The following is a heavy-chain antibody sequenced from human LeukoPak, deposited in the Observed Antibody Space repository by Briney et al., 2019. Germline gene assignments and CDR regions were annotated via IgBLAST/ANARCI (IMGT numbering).Heavy chain of an antibody. Sequence: SETLSLTCTVSGGSISNYYWSWIRQPPGKGLEWIGYIFYSGSTNYNPSLKSRVTMSVDTSKNQFSLKLSSVTAADTAVYYCARDRGPNSSGWYVFDYWGQGTLVTVSS. J-gene: IGHJ4*02. D-gene: IGHD6-19*01. CDR3: ARDRGPNSSGWYVFDY. CDR1: GGSISNYY. V-gene: IGHV4-59*12. CDR2: IFYSGST.